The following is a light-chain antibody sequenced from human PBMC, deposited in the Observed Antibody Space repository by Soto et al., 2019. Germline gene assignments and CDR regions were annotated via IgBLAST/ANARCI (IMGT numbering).Light chain of an antibody. CDR1: ESIDSW. J-gene: IGKJ1*01. CDR3: QQYNSYRA. CDR2: KAS. Sequence: DIQMTQSPSTLSASVGDRVTITCRASESIDSWLAWHQQKPGRAPKLLISKASSLESGVPSRFSVSGFGTEFTLTISSLQPDDFATYYCQQYNSYRAFGQGTKVDIK. V-gene: IGKV1-5*03.